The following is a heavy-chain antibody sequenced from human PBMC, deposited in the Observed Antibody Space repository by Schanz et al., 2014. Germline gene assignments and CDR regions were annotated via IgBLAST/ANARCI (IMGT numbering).Heavy chain of an antibody. CDR2: ITSGSAK. CDR1: GFTFRDYQ. Sequence: QVQLVESGGGLAKPGGSLRLSCTASGFTFRDYQMTWIRQAPGKGREWVSYITSGSAKFYADSVKGRFTISRDNAKNSLYLQMNSLRAEDTAVYYCAREKRRTEVVLDHWGQGTLVTVS. CDR3: AREKRRTEVVLDH. J-gene: IGHJ4*02. V-gene: IGHV3-11*01.